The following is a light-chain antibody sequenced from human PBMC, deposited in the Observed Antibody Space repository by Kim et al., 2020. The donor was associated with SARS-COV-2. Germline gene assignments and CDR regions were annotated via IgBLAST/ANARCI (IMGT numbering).Light chain of an antibody. V-gene: IGKV1-12*01. CDR2: ETS. CDR3: QQAQTFPIT. Sequence: DIQMTQSPSSVSAPVGDRVTITCRASEDLNNWLAWYQQKPGKAPKLLIYETSTLRSGVSSRFSGSGSGTDFSLTIDSLQPEDFATYFCQQAQTFPITFGQGTRLEIK. J-gene: IGKJ5*01. CDR1: EDLNNW.